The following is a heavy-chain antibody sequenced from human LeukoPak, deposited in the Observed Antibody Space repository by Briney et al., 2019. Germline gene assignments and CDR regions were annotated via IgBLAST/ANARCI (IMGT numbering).Heavy chain of an antibody. V-gene: IGHV3-23*01. J-gene: IGHJ4*02. D-gene: IGHD3-10*01. CDR2: ISGSGVST. CDR3: AKLSRDDYFDY. Sequence: GGSLRLSCAASGFTFSSYGLSWVRQAPGEGLEWVSAISGSGVSTYYADSVKGRFTISRDNSKNTLYLQMNSLRAKDTATYYCAKLSRDDYFDYWGQGTLVTVSS. CDR1: GFTFSSYG.